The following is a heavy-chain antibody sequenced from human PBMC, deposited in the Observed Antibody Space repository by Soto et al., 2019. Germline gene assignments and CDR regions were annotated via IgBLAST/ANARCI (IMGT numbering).Heavy chain of an antibody. CDR3: ARSGVGGWYSFDY. J-gene: IGHJ4*02. CDR1: GGSISSSSYY. D-gene: IGHD6-19*01. CDR2: IYYSGST. V-gene: IGHV4-39*01. Sequence: SETLSLTCTVSGGSISSSSYYWGWIRQPPGKGLEWIGSIYYSGSTYYNPSLKSRVTISVDTSKNQFSLKLSSVTAADTAVYYCARSGVGGWYSFDYWGQGTLVTVSS.